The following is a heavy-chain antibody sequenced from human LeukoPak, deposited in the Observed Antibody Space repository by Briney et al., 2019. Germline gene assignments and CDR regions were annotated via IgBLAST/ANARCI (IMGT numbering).Heavy chain of an antibody. CDR1: GFTFSSYG. CDR3: AKGSGGSGGMVRYYFDY. J-gene: IGHJ4*02. CDR2: ISGSGGST. V-gene: IGHV3-23*01. Sequence: GGSLRLSCAASGFTFSSYGMSWVRQAPGKGLEWVSAISGSGGSTYYADSVKGRFTISRDNSKNTLYLQMNSLRAEDTAVYYCAKGSGGSGGMVRYYFDYWGQGTLVTVSS. D-gene: IGHD3-10*01.